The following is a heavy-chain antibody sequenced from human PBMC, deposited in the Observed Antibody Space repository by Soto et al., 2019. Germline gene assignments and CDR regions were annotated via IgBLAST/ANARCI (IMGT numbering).Heavy chain of an antibody. CDR1: GYSFSTFW. V-gene: IGHV5-51*01. Sequence: GESLKISCKGSGYSFSTFWIDWVRQMPGKGLEWMGIIYPRDSDTTYSPSFQGQVTMSVDKSISTAYLQWSSLKASDTAMYYCARQGGTGWQNFYGMAVRGQGTTVTVSS. CDR3: ARQGGTGWQNFYGMAV. J-gene: IGHJ6*02. CDR2: IYPRDSDT. D-gene: IGHD6-19*01.